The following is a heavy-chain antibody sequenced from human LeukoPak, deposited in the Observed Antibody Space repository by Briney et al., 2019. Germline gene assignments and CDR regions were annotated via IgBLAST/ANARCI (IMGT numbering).Heavy chain of an antibody. D-gene: IGHD5-18*01. J-gene: IGHJ4*02. CDR1: GFTFANYA. V-gene: IGHV3-48*01. CDR2: ISGSSSTI. Sequence: GGSLRLSCIASGFTFANYAMTWVRQAPGKGLEWVSYISGSSSTIYYADSVKGRFTISRDSAKNSLYLQMNSLRAEDTAVYYCAREAGYSYALGYWGQGTLVTVSS. CDR3: AREAGYSYALGY.